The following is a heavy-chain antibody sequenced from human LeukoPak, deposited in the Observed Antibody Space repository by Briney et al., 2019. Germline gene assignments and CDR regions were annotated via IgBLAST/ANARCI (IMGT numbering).Heavy chain of an antibody. Sequence: GGSLRLSCAASGFTFSSYWMSWVRQAPGQGLEWVANIKQDGSEKYYVDSVKGRFTISRDNAKNSLYLQMNSLRAEDTAVYYCARDYDSSGYYFDYWGQGTLVTVSS. CDR3: ARDYDSSGYYFDY. CDR2: IKQDGSEK. J-gene: IGHJ4*02. CDR1: GFTFSSYW. D-gene: IGHD3-22*01. V-gene: IGHV3-7*01.